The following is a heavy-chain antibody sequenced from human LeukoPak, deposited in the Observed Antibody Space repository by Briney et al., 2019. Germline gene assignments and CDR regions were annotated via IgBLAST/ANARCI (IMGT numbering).Heavy chain of an antibody. CDR3: AKSNGYGLVGI. D-gene: IGHD3-10*01. CDR2: IFYSGST. Sequence: SETLSLTCTVSGGSISTSNYYWGWIRQPPWKGLEWIGNIFYSGSTYYSPSLRSRVTISLDTSRNQFSLKLNSVTAADTAVYYCAKSNGYGLVGIWGQGTMVTVSS. J-gene: IGHJ3*02. CDR1: GGSISTSNYY. V-gene: IGHV4-39*07.